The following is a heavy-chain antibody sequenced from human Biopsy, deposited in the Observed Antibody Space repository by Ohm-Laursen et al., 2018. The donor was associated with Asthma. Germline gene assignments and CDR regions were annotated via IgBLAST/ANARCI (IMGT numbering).Heavy chain of an antibody. Sequence: SETLSLTWAVSGGSISSSSYYWGWIRQPPGKGLEWIGSIYYSGSTYYNPSLKSRVTISVDTSKNQFSLKLSSVTAADTAVYYCERQGYDFWSGYFDAFDIWGQGTMVTVSS. V-gene: IGHV4-39*01. J-gene: IGHJ3*02. D-gene: IGHD3-3*01. CDR3: ERQGYDFWSGYFDAFDI. CDR1: GGSISSSSYY. CDR2: IYYSGST.